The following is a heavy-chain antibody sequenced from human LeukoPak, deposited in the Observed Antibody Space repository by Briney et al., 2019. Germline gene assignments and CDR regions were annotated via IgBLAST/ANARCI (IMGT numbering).Heavy chain of an antibody. Sequence: ASVKVSCKASGYTFTSYDINWVRQATGQGLEWMGRMNPNSGNTGYAQKFQGRVTMTRNTSISTAYMELSSLRSEDTAVYYCATNMGGSYYVDYWGQGTLVTVSS. V-gene: IGHV1-8*01. J-gene: IGHJ4*02. CDR1: GYTFTSYD. CDR3: ATNMGGSYYVDY. D-gene: IGHD1-26*01. CDR2: MNPNSGNT.